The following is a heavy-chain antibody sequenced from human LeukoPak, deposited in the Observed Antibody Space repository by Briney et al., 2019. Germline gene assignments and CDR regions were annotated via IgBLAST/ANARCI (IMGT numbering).Heavy chain of an antibody. V-gene: IGHV3-53*01. CDR2: IYSGGST. CDR1: GFTFSNYN. CDR3: ARVPDSSSWYGDNWFDP. D-gene: IGHD6-13*01. Sequence: GGSLRLSCAASGFTFSNYNINWVRQAPGKGLEWVSVIYSGGSTYYADSVKGRFTISRDNSKNTLYLQMNSLRAEDTAVYYCARVPDSSSWYGDNWFDPWGQGTLVTVSS. J-gene: IGHJ5*02.